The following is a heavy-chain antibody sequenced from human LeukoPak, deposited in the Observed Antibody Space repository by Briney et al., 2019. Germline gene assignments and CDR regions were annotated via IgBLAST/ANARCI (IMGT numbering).Heavy chain of an antibody. CDR2: INAGNGNT. CDR3: ASGLLTGDDAFDI. D-gene: IGHD7-27*01. J-gene: IGHJ3*02. CDR1: GYTFTSYT. V-gene: IGHV1-3*01. Sequence: GASVKVSCKASGYTFTSYTMHWVRQAPGQRLEWMGWINAGNGNTKYSQKFQGRVTITRDTSASTAYMELSSLRSEDTAVYYCASGLLTGDDAFDIWGQGTMVTVSS.